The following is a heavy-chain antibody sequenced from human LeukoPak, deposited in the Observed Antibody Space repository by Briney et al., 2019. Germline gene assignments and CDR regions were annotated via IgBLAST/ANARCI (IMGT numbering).Heavy chain of an antibody. CDR1: GYTFTSYA. D-gene: IGHD3-10*01. V-gene: IGHV1-3*01. Sequence: ASVKVSCKASGYTFTSYAMHWVRQAPGQRLEWMGWINAGNGNTKYSQKFQGRVTITRGTSASTAYMELSSLRSEDTAVYYCARDLPTYYYGSGSYGDFDYWGQGTLVTVAS. CDR2: INAGNGNT. J-gene: IGHJ4*02. CDR3: ARDLPTYYYGSGSYGDFDY.